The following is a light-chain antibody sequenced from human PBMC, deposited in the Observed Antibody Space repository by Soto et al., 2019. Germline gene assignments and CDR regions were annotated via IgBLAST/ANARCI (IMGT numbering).Light chain of an antibody. CDR1: SSDVGGFNY. Sequence: QSALTQPPSASGSPGQSVTISCTGTSSDVGGFNYVSWYQQHPGKAPRLMIYEVSKRPSGVPDRFSGSKSGNTASLTVSGLQAQDEADYYYSSYVGSNILVFGGGTQLTVL. CDR3: SSYVGSNILV. J-gene: IGLJ2*01. CDR2: EVS. V-gene: IGLV2-8*01.